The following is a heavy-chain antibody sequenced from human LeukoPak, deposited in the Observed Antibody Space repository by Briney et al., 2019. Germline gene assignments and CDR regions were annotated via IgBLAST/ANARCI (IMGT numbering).Heavy chain of an antibody. Sequence: SGTLSLTCTVSGGSISSSSYYWGWIRQPPGNGLEWIGSIYHSGSTYYNPSLKSRVTISVDTSKNQFSLKLSSVTAADTAVYYCARLSYDILTGIPFDYWGQGTLVTVSS. CDR2: IYHSGST. V-gene: IGHV4-39*07. CDR3: ARLSYDILTGIPFDY. J-gene: IGHJ4*02. D-gene: IGHD3-9*01. CDR1: GGSISSSSYY.